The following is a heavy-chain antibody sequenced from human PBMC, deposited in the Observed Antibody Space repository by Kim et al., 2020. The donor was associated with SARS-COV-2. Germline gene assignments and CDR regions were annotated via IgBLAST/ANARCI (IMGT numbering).Heavy chain of an antibody. J-gene: IGHJ4*02. CDR2: ISYDGSNK. V-gene: IGHV3-30*04. CDR3: ARADGSSWYNGFDY. D-gene: IGHD6-13*01. CDR1: GFTFSSYA. Sequence: GGSLRLSCAASGFTFSSYAMHWVRQAPGKGLEWVAVISYDGSNKYYADSVKGRFTISRDNSKNTLYLQMNSLRAEDTAVYYCARADGSSWYNGFDYWGQGTLVTVSS.